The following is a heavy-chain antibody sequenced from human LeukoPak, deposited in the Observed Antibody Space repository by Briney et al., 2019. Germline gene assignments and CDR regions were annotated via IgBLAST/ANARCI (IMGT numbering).Heavy chain of an antibody. Sequence: ASVKVSCKASGGTFTSYAISWVRQAPGQGLEWMGGIIPIFGTANYAQKFQGRVTITADESTSTAYMELSSLRSEDTAVYYCARVRIPEVVPAAIPDVSYYYYYMDVWGKGTTVTVSS. CDR2: IIPIFGTA. D-gene: IGHD2-2*02. J-gene: IGHJ6*03. V-gene: IGHV1-69*01. CDR3: ARVRIPEVVPAAIPDVSYYYYYMDV. CDR1: GGTFTSYA.